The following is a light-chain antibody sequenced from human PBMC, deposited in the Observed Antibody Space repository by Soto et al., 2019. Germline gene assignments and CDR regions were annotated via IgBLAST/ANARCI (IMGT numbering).Light chain of an antibody. CDR2: SNN. J-gene: IGLJ2*01. CDR1: STNIGSNT. V-gene: IGLV1-44*01. Sequence: QSVLTQPPSASGTPGQRVTISCSGSSTNIGSNTVNWYQQFPGTAPKLLIYSNNQRSSGVPDRFSGSKSGTSASLAISALQSEDEADYYCQSYDSSLSVVFGGGTQLTVL. CDR3: QSYDSSLSVV.